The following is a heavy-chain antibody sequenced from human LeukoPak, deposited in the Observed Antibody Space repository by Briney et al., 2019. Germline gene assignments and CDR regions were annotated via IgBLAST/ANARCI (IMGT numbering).Heavy chain of an antibody. V-gene: IGHV4-31*03. J-gene: IGHJ3*02. D-gene: IGHD5-24*01. CDR1: GGSISSGGYY. CDR3: ARTRDGYSGDAFDI. Sequence: PSETLSLTCTVSGGSISSGGYYWSWIRQHPGRGLEWIGYIYYSGSSYYNPSLKSRVTISVDTSKNQFSLKLSSVTAADTAVYYCARTRDGYSGDAFDIWGQGTMVTVSS. CDR2: IYYSGSS.